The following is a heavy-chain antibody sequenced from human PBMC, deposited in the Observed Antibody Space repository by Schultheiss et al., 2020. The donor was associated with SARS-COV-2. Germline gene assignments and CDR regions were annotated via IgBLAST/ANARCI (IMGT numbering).Heavy chain of an antibody. J-gene: IGHJ5*02. CDR1: GFTFSGFW. V-gene: IGHV3-74*01. D-gene: IGHD3-3*01. Sequence: GGSLRLSCAASGFTFSGFWMHWVRQAPGKGLVWVSRINSDGSSTSYADSVKGRFTISRDNAENTLYLQMNSLRAEDTAVYYCVRDMRYDGGFDPWGQGTLVTVSS. CDR2: INSDGSST. CDR3: VRDMRYDGGFDP.